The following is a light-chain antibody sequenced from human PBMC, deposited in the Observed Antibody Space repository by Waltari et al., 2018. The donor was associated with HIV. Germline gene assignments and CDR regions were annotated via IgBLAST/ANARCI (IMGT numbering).Light chain of an antibody. J-gene: IGKJ5*01. CDR2: DAS. V-gene: IGKV3-11*01. Sequence: EIVLTQSPATLSLSPGERATLSCRASQNVDSQLAWYQQNPGQAPRLLIYDASTRATGIPARFSGSGSETDFTLTISSLEPEDFAVYYCHQRRNWPLTFGQGTRLEIK. CDR3: HQRRNWPLT. CDR1: QNVDSQ.